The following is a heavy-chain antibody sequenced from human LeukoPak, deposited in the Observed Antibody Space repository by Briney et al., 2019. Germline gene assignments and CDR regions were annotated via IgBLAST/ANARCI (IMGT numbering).Heavy chain of an antibody. J-gene: IGHJ4*02. CDR2: INPNSGGT. CDR3: ASSDSSGYYGYYFDY. CDR1: GYTFTGYY. Sequence: ASVTVSCKASGYTFTGYYMHWVRQAPGQGFEWMGWINPNSGGTNYAQKFQGRVTMTRDTSISTAYMELSRLRSDDTAVYYCASSDSSGYYGYYFDYWGQGTLVTVSS. D-gene: IGHD3-22*01. V-gene: IGHV1-2*02.